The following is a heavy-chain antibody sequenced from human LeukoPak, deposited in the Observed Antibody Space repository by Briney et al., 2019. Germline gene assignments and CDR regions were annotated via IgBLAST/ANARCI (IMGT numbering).Heavy chain of an antibody. CDR1: GFTPSSYV. CDR3: ARDRSIRGSSWLLDY. D-gene: IGHD6-13*01. J-gene: IGHJ4*02. CDR2: ISYDGSNK. Sequence: GGALRLSRAASGFTPSSYVMHWVRPAPGKGVEWVAVISYDGSNKYYEDTVKGRFTISRNTSKNTPYLQMNSLRAEDTAVYYCARDRSIRGSSWLLDYWGEGTLVTVSS. V-gene: IGHV3-30-3*01.